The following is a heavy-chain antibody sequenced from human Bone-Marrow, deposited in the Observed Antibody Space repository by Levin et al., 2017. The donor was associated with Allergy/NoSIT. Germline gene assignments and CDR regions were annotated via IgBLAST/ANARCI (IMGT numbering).Heavy chain of an antibody. CDR1: DASITSSSHY. V-gene: IGHV4-39*07. CDR2: SYYNGSP. CDR3: ARGEWTTIVSSAFDV. Sequence: ASETLSLTCSVSDASITSSSHYWGWIRQSPGRGLEWIGSSYYNGSPFYNPSLNSRVSVSLDTSKSQFSLKLSSVTAADTAVYYCARGEWTTIVSSAFDVWGQGISLTVSS. J-gene: IGHJ3*01. D-gene: IGHD4-11*01.